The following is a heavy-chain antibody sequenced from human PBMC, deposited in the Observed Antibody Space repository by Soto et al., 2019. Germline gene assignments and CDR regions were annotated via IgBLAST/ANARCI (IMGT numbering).Heavy chain of an antibody. CDR3: ARAIDYEAFDY. CDR1: GGSISSGDCY. J-gene: IGHJ4*02. CDR2: IYYSGST. D-gene: IGHD3-16*01. V-gene: IGHV4-30-4*01. Sequence: SETLSLTCTVSGGSISSGDCYWSWIRQPPGKGLEWIGYIYYSGSTYYNPSLKSRVTISVDTSKNQFSLKLSSVTAADTAVYYCARAIDYEAFDYRGQRTLVTVSS.